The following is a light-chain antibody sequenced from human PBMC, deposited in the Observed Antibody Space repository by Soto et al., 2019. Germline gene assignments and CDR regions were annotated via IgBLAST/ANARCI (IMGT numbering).Light chain of an antibody. V-gene: IGKV1-27*01. Sequence: DIQMTQSPTSLSASVGDRVTITCRASQGIGYNLAWYQQKPGKVPKVLIYTASTLHSGFPSRFSGSGSGTDFPLPINSLQPEDVATYLCQRYESVPWSFGQGTRVEF. CDR2: TAS. CDR1: QGIGYN. J-gene: IGKJ1*01. CDR3: QRYESVPWS.